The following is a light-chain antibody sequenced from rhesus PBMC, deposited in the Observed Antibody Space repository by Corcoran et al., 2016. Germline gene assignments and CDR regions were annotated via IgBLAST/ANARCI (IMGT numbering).Light chain of an antibody. CDR3: QHYYSTPYS. V-gene: IGKV1-25*01. CDR2: EAS. Sequence: DIQMTQSPSSLSASVGDRVTITCRASQGITNDLAWYQQKPGETPKLLIYEASILQSGIPSRFSGSGSGTDFTLTIRSLQSEDFATYYCQHYYSTPYSFGQGTKVEIK. J-gene: IGKJ2*01. CDR1: QGITND.